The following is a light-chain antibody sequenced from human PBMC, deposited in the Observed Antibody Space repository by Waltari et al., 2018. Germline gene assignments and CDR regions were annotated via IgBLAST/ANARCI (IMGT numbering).Light chain of an antibody. Sequence: QPALPQPPSVSGSPGKSITISCPGTSSDVGGYTYVSWYQQHPGKAPKLMIYEVSNRPSGVSNRFSGSKSGNTASLTISGLQAEDEADYYCSSYTSSSTLVFGGGTKLTVL. J-gene: IGLJ2*01. CDR1: SSDVGGYTY. V-gene: IGLV2-14*01. CDR3: SSYTSSSTLV. CDR2: EVS.